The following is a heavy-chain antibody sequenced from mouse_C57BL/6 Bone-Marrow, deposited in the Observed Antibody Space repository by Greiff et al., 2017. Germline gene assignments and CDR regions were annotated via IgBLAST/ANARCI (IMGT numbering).Heavy chain of an antibody. Sequence: VQLKESGPELVKPGASVKISCKASGYSFTGYYMNWVKQSPEKSLEWIGEINPSTGGTTYNQKFKAKATLTVDKSSSTAYMRLKSLTSEDSAVYYCARWGIYYGNQDRCFDVWGTGTTVTVSA. D-gene: IGHD2-1*01. CDR3: ARWGIYYGNQDRCFDV. J-gene: IGHJ1*03. CDR1: GYSFTGYY. V-gene: IGHV1-42*01. CDR2: INPSTGGT.